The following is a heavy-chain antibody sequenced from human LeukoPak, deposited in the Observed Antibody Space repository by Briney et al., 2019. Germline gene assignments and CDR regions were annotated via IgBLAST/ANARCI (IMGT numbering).Heavy chain of an antibody. D-gene: IGHD3-10*01. CDR1: GFTFSSYW. V-gene: IGHV3-74*01. Sequence: GGSLRLSCAASGFTFSSYWMHWVRQAPGKGLEWVSRINSNGSSTSYADSVKGRFTISRDNTKNTLYLQMNSLRAAETAVYYCARDLRVRGVSNYFDYWGQGTLVTVSS. J-gene: IGHJ4*02. CDR3: ARDLRVRGVSNYFDY. CDR2: INSNGSST.